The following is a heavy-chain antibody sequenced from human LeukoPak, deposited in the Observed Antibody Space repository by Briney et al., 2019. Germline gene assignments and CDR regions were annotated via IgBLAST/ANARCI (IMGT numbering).Heavy chain of an antibody. J-gene: IGHJ6*03. CDR3: ARERKITMFRGVISDKYYYYMDV. CDR1: GFTFSSYG. D-gene: IGHD3-10*01. Sequence: GGSLRFSCAASGFTFSSYGMYWVRQAPGKGLEWVAVISYDGSNKYYADSMKGRFTISRDNSKNRLYLQMNSLRAEDTAVYYCARERKITMFRGVISDKYYYYMDVWGKGTTVTVSS. CDR2: ISYDGSNK. V-gene: IGHV3-30*19.